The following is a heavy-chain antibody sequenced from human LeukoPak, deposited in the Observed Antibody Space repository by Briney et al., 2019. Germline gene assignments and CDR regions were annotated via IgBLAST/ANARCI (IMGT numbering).Heavy chain of an antibody. Sequence: VASVKVSFKTSGYTFTSYDINWVRQTTGQGLEWMGWMNPNSGDTGYAQKFQGRVTMTWNPSTSTAYMELSTLRSEDRAVYYCATSYEDYYYGMDVWGQGTTVTVSS. J-gene: IGHJ6*02. CDR1: GYTFTSYD. V-gene: IGHV1-8*01. D-gene: IGHD3-3*01. CDR2: MNPNSGDT. CDR3: ATSYEDYYYGMDV.